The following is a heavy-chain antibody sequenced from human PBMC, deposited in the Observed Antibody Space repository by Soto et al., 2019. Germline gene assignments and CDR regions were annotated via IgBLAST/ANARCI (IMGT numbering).Heavy chain of an antibody. D-gene: IGHD2-21*02. CDR3: ARESGDWPLNWFDP. J-gene: IGHJ5*01. CDR2: ITSDGKSK. Sequence: GGSLRLSCAASGFNFSNHWMHWVRQRPAEGLVWVSRITSDGKSKAYAESVKGRFAISRDNAKNTLYLQMNGLTAEDTAVYYCARESGDWPLNWFDPLAQGTLVTVSS. CDR1: GFNFSNHW. V-gene: IGHV3-74*01.